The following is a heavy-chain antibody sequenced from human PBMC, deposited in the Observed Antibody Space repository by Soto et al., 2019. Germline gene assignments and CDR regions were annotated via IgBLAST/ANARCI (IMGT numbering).Heavy chain of an antibody. J-gene: IGHJ4*02. CDR3: EKDETPLQDSYGVDY. V-gene: IGHV3-30*18. D-gene: IGHD5-18*01. CDR2: ISYDGSNK. CDR1: GFTFSSYD. Sequence: PGGSLRRSCATSGFTFSSYDMHWVRQAPGKGLEWVAVISYDGSNKYYADSVKGRFTISRDNSKNTLYLQMNSLRAEDTAVYYCEKDETPLQDSYGVDYWGQGTLVTVTP.